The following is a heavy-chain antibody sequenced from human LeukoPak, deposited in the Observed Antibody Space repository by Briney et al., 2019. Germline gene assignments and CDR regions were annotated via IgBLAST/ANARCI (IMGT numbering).Heavy chain of an antibody. CDR3: ARGHGSGSTNWFDP. J-gene: IGHJ5*02. D-gene: IGHD3-10*01. Sequence: ASVKVSCKSSGYTFTSYSMHWVRRAPGQGLEWMGIINPTDGSASYAQKFQGRVTMTRDMSTSTVYMEMRSLRSDDRAIYFCARGHGSGSTNWFDPWGQGTLVTVSS. V-gene: IGHV1-46*01. CDR1: GYTFTSYS. CDR2: INPTDGSA.